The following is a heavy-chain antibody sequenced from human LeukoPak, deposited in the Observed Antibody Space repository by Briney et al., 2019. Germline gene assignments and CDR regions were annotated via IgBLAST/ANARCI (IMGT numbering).Heavy chain of an antibody. V-gene: IGHV4-30-4*01. CDR3: ARAPPSAHKTSIASAGGYFDS. Sequence: PSQTLSLTCTVSGGSLSSGVYYWSWTRQPPGEGLEWIGYIYYSGSTYYHPSLKSRVPISVDTSKNQFSLKPSSVPAADTAVYYSARAPPSAHKTSIASAGGYFDSWGQGTLVTVSS. D-gene: IGHD6-13*01. CDR2: IYYSGST. CDR1: GGSLSSGVYY. J-gene: IGHJ4*02.